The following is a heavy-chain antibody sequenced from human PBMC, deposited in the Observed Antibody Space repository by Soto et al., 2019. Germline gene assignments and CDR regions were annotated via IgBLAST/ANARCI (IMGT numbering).Heavy chain of an antibody. J-gene: IGHJ3*02. D-gene: IGHD3-16*02. Sequence: GGSLRLSCAASGFTFSSYAMSWVRQAPGKGLEWVSAISGSGGSTYYADSVKGRFTISRDNSKNTLYLQMNSLRAEDTAVYYCAKVGLNGYDYVWGSYRLGPDAFDIWGQGTMVTVSS. CDR2: ISGSGGST. V-gene: IGHV3-23*01. CDR3: AKVGLNGYDYVWGSYRLGPDAFDI. CDR1: GFTFSSYA.